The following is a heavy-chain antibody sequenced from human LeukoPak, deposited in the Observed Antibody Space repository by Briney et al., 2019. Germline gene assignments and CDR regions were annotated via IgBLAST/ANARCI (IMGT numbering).Heavy chain of an antibody. D-gene: IGHD6-13*01. Sequence: SETLSLTCTVSGYSISSGYYWGWIRQPPGKGLEWIGSIYHSGSTYYNPSLKSRVTISVDTSKNQFSLKLSSVTAADTAVYYCARPKYSSSWFNRRRYNWFDPWGQGTLVTVSS. CDR2: IYHSGST. J-gene: IGHJ5*02. V-gene: IGHV4-38-2*02. CDR3: ARPKYSSSWFNRRRYNWFDP. CDR1: GYSISSGYY.